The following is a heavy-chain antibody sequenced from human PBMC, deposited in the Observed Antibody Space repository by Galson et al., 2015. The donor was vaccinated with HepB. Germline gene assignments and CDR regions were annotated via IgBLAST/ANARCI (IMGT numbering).Heavy chain of an antibody. V-gene: IGHV1-2*05. Sequence: SVKVSCKASGYTFTGYYMHWVRQAPGQGLEWMGRINPNSGGTNYAQKFQGRVTMTRDTSISTAYMELSRLRSDDTVVYYCARGYSSSWQGVGFDYWGQGTLVTVSS. CDR2: INPNSGGT. J-gene: IGHJ4*02. D-gene: IGHD6-13*01. CDR3: ARGYSSSWQGVGFDY. CDR1: GYTFTGYY.